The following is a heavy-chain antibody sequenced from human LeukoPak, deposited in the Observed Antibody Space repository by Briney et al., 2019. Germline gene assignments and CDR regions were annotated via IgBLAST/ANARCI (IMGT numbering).Heavy chain of an antibody. V-gene: IGHV1-2*02. D-gene: IGHD6-13*01. Sequence: ASVKVSCKASGYTFTGYYTHWVRQAPGQGLEWMGWINPNSGGTNYAQKFQGRVTMTRDTSISTAYMELSRLRSDDTAVYYCARASDSSSWYHWFDPWGQGTLVTVSS. J-gene: IGHJ5*02. CDR1: GYTFTGYY. CDR3: ARASDSSSWYHWFDP. CDR2: INPNSGGT.